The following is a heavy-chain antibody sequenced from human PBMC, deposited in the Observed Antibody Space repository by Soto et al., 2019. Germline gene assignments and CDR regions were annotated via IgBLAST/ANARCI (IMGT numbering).Heavy chain of an antibody. V-gene: IGHV1-46*03. Sequence: ASVKGSCKASGYTLTRYYIHWGRPAPGQGLEWMGIINPSGGSTSYAQKFQGRVTMTRDTSTSTVYMELSSLRSEDTAVYYCARDYGGNSARADAFDIWGQGTMVTVSS. CDR2: INPSGGST. CDR1: GYTLTRYY. D-gene: IGHD4-17*01. J-gene: IGHJ3*02. CDR3: ARDYGGNSARADAFDI.